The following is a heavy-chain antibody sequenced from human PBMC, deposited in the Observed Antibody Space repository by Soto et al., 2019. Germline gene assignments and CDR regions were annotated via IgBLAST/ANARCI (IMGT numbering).Heavy chain of an antibody. Sequence: QVQLQQWGAGLLKPSETLSLTCAVYGGSFSGYYWSWIRQPPGKGLEWIGEINHSGSTNYNPSLKSRVTLSVDTSKNQFSLKLRSVPAADTAVYYCARDSGTYSPPRGPPYFLFDYWGQGTLVTVSS. V-gene: IGHV4-34*01. CDR2: INHSGST. J-gene: IGHJ4*02. D-gene: IGHD4-4*01. CDR1: GGSFSGYY. CDR3: ARDSGTYSPPRGPPYFLFDY.